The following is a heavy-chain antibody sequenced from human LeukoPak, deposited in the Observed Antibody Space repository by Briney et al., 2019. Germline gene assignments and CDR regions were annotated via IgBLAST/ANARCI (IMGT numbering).Heavy chain of an antibody. J-gene: IGHJ4*02. Sequence: SETLSLTCAVYGGSFSGYYWSWIRQPPKKGLEWIAEIIHSGSTNYNPSLKSRVTISLDTSKNQFSLNVISVTAADTAVYYCARGRGIAEVGIRYWGQGTLATVSS. D-gene: IGHD6-13*01. V-gene: IGHV4-34*01. CDR3: ARGRGIAEVGIRY. CDR2: IIHSGST. CDR1: GGSFSGYY.